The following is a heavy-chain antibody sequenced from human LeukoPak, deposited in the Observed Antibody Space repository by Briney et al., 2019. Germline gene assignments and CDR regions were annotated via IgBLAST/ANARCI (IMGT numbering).Heavy chain of an antibody. CDR2: ISAYNGNT. Sequence: ASVKVSCKASGYTFTGYYMHWVRQAPGQGLEWMGWISAYNGNTNYAQKLQGRVTMTTDTSTSTAYMELRSLRSDDTAVYYCARSDDFDYWGQGTLVTVSS. CDR1: GYTFTGYY. J-gene: IGHJ4*02. CDR3: ARSDDFDY. V-gene: IGHV1-18*04.